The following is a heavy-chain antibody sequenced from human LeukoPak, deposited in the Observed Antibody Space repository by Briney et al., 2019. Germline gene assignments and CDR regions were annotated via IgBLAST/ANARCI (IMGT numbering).Heavy chain of an antibody. D-gene: IGHD1-26*01. CDR3: ARDPYSGNYGDYYYYYYMDV. Sequence: GESLRLSCAASGFTFNTYNMNWVRQAPGKGLEWVSSITSSSSYIYYADSAKGRFTISRDNAKSSLYLQMNSLRDEDTAVYYCARDPYSGNYGDYYYYYYMDVWGKGTTVTISS. CDR1: GFTFNTYN. V-gene: IGHV3-21*01. J-gene: IGHJ6*03. CDR2: ITSSSSYI.